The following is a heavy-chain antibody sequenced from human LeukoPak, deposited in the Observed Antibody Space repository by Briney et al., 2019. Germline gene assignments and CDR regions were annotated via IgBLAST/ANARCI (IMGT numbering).Heavy chain of an antibody. J-gene: IGHJ5*02. V-gene: IGHV1-69*13. CDR1: GGTFSGYA. CDR2: IIPIFGTA. CDR3: ASDKSGYCSGGSCYWFDP. D-gene: IGHD2-15*01. Sequence: GASVKVSCKASGGTFSGYAISWVRQAPGQGLEWMGGIIPIFGTANYAQKFQGRVTITADESTSTAYMELSSLRSEDTAVYYCASDKSGYCSGGSCYWFDPWGQGTLVTVSS.